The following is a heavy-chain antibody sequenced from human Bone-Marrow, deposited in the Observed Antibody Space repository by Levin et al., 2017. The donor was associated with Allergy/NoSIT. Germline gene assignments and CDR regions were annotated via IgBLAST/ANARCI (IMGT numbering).Heavy chain of an antibody. CDR2: IYYSGTT. Sequence: SETLSLTCTVSGGSISNYYWNWIRQPPGKGLEWIANIYYSGTTTYNPSLKSRVAMSVHTSQNQFSLKLTSVTAADTAVYYCAGLTGSGWNYFDSWGQGVLVTVSS. CDR3: AGLTGSGWNYFDS. CDR1: GGSISNYY. J-gene: IGHJ4*02. V-gene: IGHV4-59*08. D-gene: IGHD6-19*01.